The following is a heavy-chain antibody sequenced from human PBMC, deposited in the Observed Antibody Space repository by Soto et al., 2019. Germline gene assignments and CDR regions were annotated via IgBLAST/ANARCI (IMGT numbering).Heavy chain of an antibody. CDR1: GFTFSSYG. CDR2: ISYDGSNK. Sequence: GGSLRLSCAASGFTFSSYGMHWVRQAPGKGLEWVAVISYDGSNKYYADSVKGRFTISRDNSKNTLYLQMNSLRAEDTAVYYCARPLWRDDYNWGYFDLWGRGTLVTVSS. V-gene: IGHV3-30*03. CDR3: ARPLWRDDYNWGYFDL. D-gene: IGHD4-4*01. J-gene: IGHJ2*01.